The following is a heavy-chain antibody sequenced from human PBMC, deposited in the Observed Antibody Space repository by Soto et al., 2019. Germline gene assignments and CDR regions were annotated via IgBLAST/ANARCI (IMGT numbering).Heavy chain of an antibody. CDR1: GFTFSNYA. CDR2: ITGSGGIT. CDR3: AKETKPTLGVGASSFDS. Sequence: PGGSXRLSCAASGFTFSNYAMNWVRQAPGKGLESVSGITGSGGITYPAESVKGRFTISRDNSKNTLYLQMNTLRAEDTAVYYCAKETKPTLGVGASSFDSWGPGILVTVSS. J-gene: IGHJ4*02. D-gene: IGHD3-10*01. V-gene: IGHV3-23*01.